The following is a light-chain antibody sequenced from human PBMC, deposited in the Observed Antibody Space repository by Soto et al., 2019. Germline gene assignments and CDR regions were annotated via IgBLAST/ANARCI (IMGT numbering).Light chain of an antibody. Sequence: EIVLTQSPGTLSLSPGERATLSCRTSQTIGRNYLAWYQQKPGQAPRLLIFGASSRATGIPERFSGSGSGTDFTLTISRLEPGDFAVYYCQQYVSSATFGGGTKVEIK. CDR3: QQYVSSAT. J-gene: IGKJ4*01. CDR2: GAS. CDR1: QTIGRNY. V-gene: IGKV3-20*01.